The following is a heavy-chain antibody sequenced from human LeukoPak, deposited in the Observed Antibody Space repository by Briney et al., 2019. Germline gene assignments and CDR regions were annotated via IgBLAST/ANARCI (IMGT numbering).Heavy chain of an antibody. V-gene: IGHV4-61*02. Sequence: SQTLSLTCSVSGDPINGGNYFWTWIRQPAGKGLEWIGRVHTSGARDFNPSLESRVLISADISKNQFSLKLRSVTAADTAVYYCARGLSAHYGHGVYWGQGTLVTVSS. CDR1: GDPINGGNYF. CDR2: VHTSGAR. D-gene: IGHD3-10*01. J-gene: IGHJ4*02. CDR3: ARGLSAHYGHGVY.